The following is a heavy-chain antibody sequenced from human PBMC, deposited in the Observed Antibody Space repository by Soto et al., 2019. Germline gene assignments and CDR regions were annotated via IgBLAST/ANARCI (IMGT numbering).Heavy chain of an antibody. D-gene: IGHD4-17*01. Sequence: GGSLRLSCAASGFTFSSYAMHWVRQAPGKGLEWVAVISYDGSNKYYADSVKGRFTISRDNSKNTLYLQMNSLRAEDTAVYYCEREPTVVTPVGAFDIWGQGTMVPV. V-gene: IGHV3-30-3*01. J-gene: IGHJ3*02. CDR3: EREPTVVTPVGAFDI. CDR1: GFTFSSYA. CDR2: ISYDGSNK.